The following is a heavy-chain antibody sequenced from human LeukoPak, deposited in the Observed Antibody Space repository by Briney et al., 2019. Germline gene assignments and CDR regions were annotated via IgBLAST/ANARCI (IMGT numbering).Heavy chain of an antibody. Sequence: GGSLRLSYAASGFTFDDYAIHWVRQPPGKGLEWVSGISWNSGSIDYADSVKGRFTISRDNVKNSLYLQMNSLKPEDTALYYCAKDVGATLSYGMDAWGQGTTVTVSS. D-gene: IGHD1-26*01. CDR1: GFTFDDYA. CDR3: AKDVGATLSYGMDA. J-gene: IGHJ6*02. V-gene: IGHV3-9*01. CDR2: ISWNSGSI.